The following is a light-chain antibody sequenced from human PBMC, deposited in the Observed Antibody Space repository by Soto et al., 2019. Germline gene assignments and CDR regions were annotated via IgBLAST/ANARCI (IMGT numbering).Light chain of an antibody. J-gene: IGKJ1*01. Sequence: EIVLTQSPAPLSLSPGERATFSCKASQSVGTSLAWFQQKPGQAPRLLIYDASVRATGIPARFSGSGSGTDFTLTISRLQPEDIAVYYCQQSSNWPPWTFGRGTRVEI. CDR1: QSVGTS. CDR3: QQSSNWPPWT. V-gene: IGKV3-11*01. CDR2: DAS.